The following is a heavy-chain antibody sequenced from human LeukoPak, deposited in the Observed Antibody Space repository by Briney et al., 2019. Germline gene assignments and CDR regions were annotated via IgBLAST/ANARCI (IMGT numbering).Heavy chain of an antibody. V-gene: IGHV1-18*04. CDR2: ISGYNGNT. CDR3: ARSGHRRYYYASGPDY. J-gene: IGHJ4*02. D-gene: IGHD3-10*01. Sequence: ASVKVSCKASGYTFTSYYMHWVRQAPGQGLEWMGWISGYNGNTNYAQNLQGRVTMTTDTSTSTAFMELRSLRSDDTAVYYCARSGHRRYYYASGPDYWGQGTLVTVSS. CDR1: GYTFTSYY.